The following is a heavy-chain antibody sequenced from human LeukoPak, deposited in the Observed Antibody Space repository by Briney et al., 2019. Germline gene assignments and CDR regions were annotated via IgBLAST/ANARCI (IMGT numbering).Heavy chain of an antibody. CDR2: ISSSSSYI. D-gene: IGHD3-10*01. CDR1: GFTFSSYS. J-gene: IGHJ4*02. CDR3: ARDGYGSGSLFDY. Sequence: TGGSLRPSCAASGFTFSSYSMNWVRQAPGKGLEWVSSISSSSSYIYYADSVKGRFTISRDNAKNSLYLQMNSLRAEDTAVYYCARDGYGSGSLFDYWGQGTLVTVSS. V-gene: IGHV3-21*01.